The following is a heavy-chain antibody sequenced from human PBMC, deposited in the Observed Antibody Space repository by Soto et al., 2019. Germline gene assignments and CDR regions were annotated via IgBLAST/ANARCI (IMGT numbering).Heavy chain of an antibody. V-gene: IGHV4-34*01. Sequence: SETLSLTCAVYGGSFSGYYWSWIRQPPGKGLEWIGEINHSGSTNYNPSIKSRVTISVDTSKNQFSLKLSSVTAADTAVYYCARLRSGFRYYYGMDVWGQGTTVTVSS. J-gene: IGHJ6*02. D-gene: IGHD3-3*01. CDR1: GGSFSGYY. CDR3: ARLRSGFRYYYGMDV. CDR2: INHSGST.